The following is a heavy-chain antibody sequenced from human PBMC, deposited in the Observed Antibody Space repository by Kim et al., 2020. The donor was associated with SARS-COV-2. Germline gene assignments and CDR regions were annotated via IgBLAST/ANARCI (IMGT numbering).Heavy chain of an antibody. D-gene: IGHD2-2*01. CDR3: ASTGYCSSTSCYDYYYYYGMDV. CDR2: IIPIFGTA. Sequence: SVKVSCKASGGTFSSYAISWVRQAPGQGLEWMGGIIPIFGTANYAQKFQGRVTITADESTSTAYMELSSLRSEDTAVYYCASTGYCSSTSCYDYYYYYGMDVWGQGTTVTVSS. V-gene: IGHV1-69*13. J-gene: IGHJ6*02. CDR1: GGTFSSYA.